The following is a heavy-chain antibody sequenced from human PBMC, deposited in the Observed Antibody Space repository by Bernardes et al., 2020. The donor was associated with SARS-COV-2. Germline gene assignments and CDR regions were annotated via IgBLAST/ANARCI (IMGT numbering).Heavy chain of an antibody. CDR2: IYYSGST. D-gene: IGHD3-16*02. Sequence: SEPLSLTCTVCGGSISSVDYYWTWLRQPPGKGLEWIGYIYYSGSTYYNSSLKSRVTISVDTSKNQFSLKLSSVTAADTAVYYCAREGVMVIRGSYREYGMDVWGQGTTVTVSS. CDR3: AREGVMVIRGSYREYGMDV. CDR1: GGSISSVDYY. V-gene: IGHV4-30-4*01. J-gene: IGHJ6*02.